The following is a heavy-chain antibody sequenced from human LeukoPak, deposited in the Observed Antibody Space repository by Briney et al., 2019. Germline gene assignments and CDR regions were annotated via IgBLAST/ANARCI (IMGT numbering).Heavy chain of an antibody. CDR1: GGSSSGYY. Sequence: SETLSLTCAVYGGSSSGYYWSWIRQPPGKGLEWIGEINHSGSTNYNPSLKSRVTISVDTSKNQFSLKLSSVTAADTAVYYCARGQTYYYDSSGYVVGSTTGDYWGQGTLVTVSS. D-gene: IGHD3-22*01. V-gene: IGHV4-34*01. CDR3: ARGQTYYYDSSGYVVGSTTGDY. CDR2: INHSGST. J-gene: IGHJ4*02.